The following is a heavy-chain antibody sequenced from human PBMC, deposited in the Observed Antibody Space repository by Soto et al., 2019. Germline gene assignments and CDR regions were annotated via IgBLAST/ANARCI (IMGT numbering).Heavy chain of an antibody. Sequence: QLQLQESGPGLVKPSETLSLTCTVSGGSISSSSYYWGWIRQPPGKGLEWIGSIYYSGSTYYNPSLKSRVTISVDTSKNQFSLKLSSVTAADTAVYYCAKGSGSYYYYGMDVWGQGTTVTVSS. CDR3: AKGSGSYYYYGMDV. CDR1: GGSISSSSYY. V-gene: IGHV4-39*01. CDR2: IYYSGST. J-gene: IGHJ6*02. D-gene: IGHD1-26*01.